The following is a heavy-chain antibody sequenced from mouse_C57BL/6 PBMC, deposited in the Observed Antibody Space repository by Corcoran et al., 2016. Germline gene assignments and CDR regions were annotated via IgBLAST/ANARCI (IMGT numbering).Heavy chain of an antibody. CDR1: GYSNTSGYY. V-gene: IGHV3-6*01. Sequence: DVQLQESGPGLVKPSQSLSLTCSVTGYSNTSGYYWNWIRQFPGNKLEWMGYISYDGSNNYNPSLKNRISITRDTSKNQFFLKLNSVTTEDTATYYCARDEGSWEAYWGQGTLVTVSA. CDR2: ISYDGSN. D-gene: IGHD4-1*01. CDR3: ARDEGSWEAY. J-gene: IGHJ3*01.